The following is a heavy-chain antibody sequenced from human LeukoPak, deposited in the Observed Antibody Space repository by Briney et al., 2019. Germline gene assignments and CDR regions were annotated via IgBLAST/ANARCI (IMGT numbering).Heavy chain of an antibody. J-gene: IGHJ4*02. CDR2: MNPNSGNT. D-gene: IGHD2-15*01. CDR1: GYTFSSYY. V-gene: IGHV1-8*01. Sequence: ASVKVSCKTSGYTFSSYYINWVRQTTGQGLEWMGCMNPNSGNTGYAQKLQGRFTMTVNTSLSTAYMELDSLTSEDTAVYYCTRRYCGGGSCFEFLALAFDSWGQGTLVTVSS. CDR3: TRRYCGGGSCFEFLALAFDS.